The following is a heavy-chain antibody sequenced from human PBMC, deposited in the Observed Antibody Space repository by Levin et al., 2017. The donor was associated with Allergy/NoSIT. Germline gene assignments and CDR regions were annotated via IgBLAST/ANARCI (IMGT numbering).Heavy chain of an antibody. J-gene: IGHJ4*02. V-gene: IGHV3-48*01. D-gene: IGHD4-17*01. Sequence: PGGSLRLSCAASGFTFSSYSMNWVRQAPGKGLEWVSYISGSGSTIYYADSVKGRFTISRDNAKNSLYLQMHSLRAEDTAVYYCARDRYGDYLLDYWGQGTLVTVSS. CDR1: GFTFSSYS. CDR2: ISGSGSTI. CDR3: ARDRYGDYLLDY.